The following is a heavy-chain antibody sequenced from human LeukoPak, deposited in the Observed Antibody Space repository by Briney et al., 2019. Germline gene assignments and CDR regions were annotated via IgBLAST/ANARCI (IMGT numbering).Heavy chain of an antibody. Sequence: ASVKVSCKASGYTFTSYGISWVRQAPGQGLEWMGWISAYNGNTNYAQKLQGRVTMTTDTSTSTAYMELRSLRSDDTAVYYCARDVTIFGVVITQDDYWGQGTLVTVSS. CDR1: GYTFTSYG. J-gene: IGHJ4*02. D-gene: IGHD3-3*01. CDR3: ARDVTIFGVVITQDDY. V-gene: IGHV1-18*01. CDR2: ISAYNGNT.